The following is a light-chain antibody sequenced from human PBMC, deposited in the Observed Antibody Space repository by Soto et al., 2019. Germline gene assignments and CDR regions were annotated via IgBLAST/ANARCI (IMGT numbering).Light chain of an antibody. CDR1: SSNIGSNT. CDR2: SNN. Sequence: QSVLTQPPSASGTPGQRVTISCSGSSSNIGSNTVNWYRQLPATAPKLLIYSNNQRPSGVPDRFSGSKSGTSASLAISGLQSEDEADYYCAAWDDRLNGWVFGGGTKLTVL. CDR3: AAWDDRLNGWV. V-gene: IGLV1-44*01. J-gene: IGLJ3*02.